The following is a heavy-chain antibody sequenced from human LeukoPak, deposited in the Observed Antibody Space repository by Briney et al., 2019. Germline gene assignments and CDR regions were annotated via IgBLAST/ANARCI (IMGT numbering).Heavy chain of an antibody. J-gene: IGHJ4*02. V-gene: IGHV4-30-4*08. CDR1: GGSISSYY. Sequence: SQTLSLTCTVSGGSISSYYWSWIRQPPGKGLEWIGYIYYSGSTYYNPSLKSRVTISVDTSKNQSSLKLSSVTAADTAVYYCARGGGYGDHYYWGQGTLVTVSS. CDR3: ARGGGYGDHYY. D-gene: IGHD4-17*01. CDR2: IYYSGST.